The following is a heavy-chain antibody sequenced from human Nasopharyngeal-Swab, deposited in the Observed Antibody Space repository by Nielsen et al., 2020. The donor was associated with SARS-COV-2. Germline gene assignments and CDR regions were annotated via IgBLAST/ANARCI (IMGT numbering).Heavy chain of an antibody. CDR2: ISSSGGST. CDR1: GFIFSNFA. CDR3: ATYCTSNRCFAARYGMDV. D-gene: IGHD2-2*01. Sequence: GESLKISCAASGFIFSNFAMSWVRQAPGKGLERVSAISSSGGSTYYADSVKGRFTISRDNSKNTLYLQMNSLRGEDTAVYYCATYCTSNRCFAARYGMDVWGQGTTVTVSS. J-gene: IGHJ6*02. V-gene: IGHV3-23*01.